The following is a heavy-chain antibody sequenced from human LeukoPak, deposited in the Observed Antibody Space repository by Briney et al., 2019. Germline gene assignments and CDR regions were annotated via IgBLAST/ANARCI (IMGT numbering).Heavy chain of an antibody. CDR1: GYSITDYY. CDR2: INPNSGGT. D-gene: IGHD6-13*01. J-gene: IGHJ5*02. CDR3: ARDVGITVADSFDP. V-gene: IGHV1-2*02. Sequence: ASVKVSCKASGYSITDYYMHWVRQAPGQGLEWMGWINPNSGGTNYAQKFQGRVTMTRDTSISTAYMELSRLRSDDTAMYYCARDVGITVADSFDPWGQGTLVTVSS.